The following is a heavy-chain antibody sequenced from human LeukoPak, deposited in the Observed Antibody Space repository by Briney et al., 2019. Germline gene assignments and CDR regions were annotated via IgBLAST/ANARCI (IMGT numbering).Heavy chain of an antibody. J-gene: IGHJ6*04. CDR3: AELGITMIGGV. V-gene: IGHV3-11*04. CDR1: GFSVSTNY. D-gene: IGHD3-10*02. Sequence: GGSLRLFCAASGFSVSTNYMTWVRQAPGEGLEWVSYISSSGSTIYYADSVKGRFTISRDNAKNSLYLQINSLRAEDTAVYYCAELGITMIGGVWGKGTTVTISS. CDR2: ISSSGSTI.